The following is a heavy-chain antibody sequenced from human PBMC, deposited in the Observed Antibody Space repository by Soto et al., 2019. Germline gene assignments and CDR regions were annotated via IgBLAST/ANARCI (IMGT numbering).Heavy chain of an antibody. CDR3: ARGWIAAAGRDAFDI. J-gene: IGHJ3*02. Sequence: ASVKVSCKASGYTFTGYYMHWVRQAPGQGLEWMGIINPSGGSTSYAQKFQGRVTMTRDTSTSTVYMELSSLRSEDTAVYYCARGWIAAAGRDAFDIWGQGTMVTVS. CDR1: GYTFTGYY. V-gene: IGHV1-46*01. CDR2: INPSGGST. D-gene: IGHD6-13*01.